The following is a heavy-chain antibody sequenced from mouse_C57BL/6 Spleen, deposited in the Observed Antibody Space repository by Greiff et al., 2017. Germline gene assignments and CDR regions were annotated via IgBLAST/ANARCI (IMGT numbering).Heavy chain of an antibody. J-gene: IGHJ4*01. V-gene: IGHV14-4*01. Sequence: VQLQQSGAELVRPGASVKLSCTASGFNIKDDYMHWVKQRPEQGLEWIGWIDPENGDTEYASKFQGKATITADTSSNTAYLQLSSLTSEDTAVYYCTTNYYSNHYYAMDYWGQGTSVTVSS. CDR2: IDPENGDT. CDR3: TTNYYSNHYYAMDY. D-gene: IGHD2-5*01. CDR1: GFNIKDDY.